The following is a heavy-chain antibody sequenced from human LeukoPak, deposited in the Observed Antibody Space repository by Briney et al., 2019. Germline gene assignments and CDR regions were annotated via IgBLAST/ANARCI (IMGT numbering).Heavy chain of an antibody. J-gene: IGHJ3*02. V-gene: IGHV3-11*01. Sequence: GGSLRLSCAASGFTFSDYYMSWIRQAPGKGLEWVSYISSSGSTIYYADSVKGRFTISRDNAKNSLYLQMNSLRAEDTAVYYCARDREYQLLTYAFDIWGQGTMVTVSS. CDR3: ARDREYQLLTYAFDI. CDR1: GFTFSDYY. CDR2: ISSSGSTI. D-gene: IGHD2-2*01.